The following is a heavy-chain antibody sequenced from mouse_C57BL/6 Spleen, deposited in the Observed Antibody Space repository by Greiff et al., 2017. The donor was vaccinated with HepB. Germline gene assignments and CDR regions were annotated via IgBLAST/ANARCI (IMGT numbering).Heavy chain of an antibody. CDR3: ARYYGSSRWFAY. V-gene: IGHV1-55*01. D-gene: IGHD1-1*01. Sequence: QVQLQQPGAELVKPGASVKMSCKASGYTFTSYWITWVKQRPGQGLERIGDIYPGSGSTNYNEKFKSKATLTVDTSSSTAYMQLSSLTSEDSAVYYCARYYGSSRWFAYWGQGTLVTVSA. CDR2: IYPGSGST. CDR1: GYTFTSYW. J-gene: IGHJ3*01.